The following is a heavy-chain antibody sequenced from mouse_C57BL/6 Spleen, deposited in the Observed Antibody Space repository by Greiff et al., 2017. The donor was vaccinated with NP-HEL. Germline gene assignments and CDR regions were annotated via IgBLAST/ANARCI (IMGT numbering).Heavy chain of an antibody. J-gene: IGHJ3*01. Sequence: EVQLQQSGGGLVQPGGSMKLSCAASGFTFSDAWMDWVRQSPEKGLEWVAEIRNKANNHATYYAESVKGRFTISRDDSKSSVYLQMNSLRAEDTGIYYCTRYGNYGWFAYWGQGTLVTVSA. D-gene: IGHD2-1*01. V-gene: IGHV6-6*01. CDR3: TRYGNYGWFAY. CDR1: GFTFSDAW. CDR2: IRNKANNHAT.